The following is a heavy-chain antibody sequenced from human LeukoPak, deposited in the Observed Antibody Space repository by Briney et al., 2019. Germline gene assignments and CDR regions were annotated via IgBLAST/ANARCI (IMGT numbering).Heavy chain of an antibody. CDR1: GGSISSYY. V-gene: IGHV4-59*08. J-gene: IGHJ6*02. CDR2: IYYSGST. CDR3: ARHGSGWYLHYYYGMDV. Sequence: PSETLSLTCTVSGGSISSYYWSWIRQPPGKGLEWIGYIYYSGSTNYNPSLKSRVTISVDTSKNQFSLKLSSVTAADTAVYYCARHGSGWYLHYYYGMDVWSQGTTVTVSS. D-gene: IGHD6-19*01.